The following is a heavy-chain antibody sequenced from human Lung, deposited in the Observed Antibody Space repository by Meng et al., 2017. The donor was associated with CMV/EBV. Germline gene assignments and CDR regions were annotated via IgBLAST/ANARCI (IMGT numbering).Heavy chain of an antibody. CDR3: ARGPSYNSGFPDC. V-gene: IGHV1-8*02. CDR2: MNPNSGNT. J-gene: IGHJ4*02. CDR1: GYTFTSFD. Sequence: ASVKVSXKASGYTFTSFDINWVRQATGQGPEWMGWMNPNSGNTGYAQKFQGRVTLTRDTSISTAYMELSSLRSEDTAVYYCARGPSYNSGFPDCWGQGTLVTVSS. D-gene: IGHD6-19*01.